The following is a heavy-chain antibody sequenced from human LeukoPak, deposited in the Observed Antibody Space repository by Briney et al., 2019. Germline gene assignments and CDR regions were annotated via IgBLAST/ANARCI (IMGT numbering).Heavy chain of an antibody. CDR3: ARSVDTATFDY. Sequence: ASVKASCKASGYTFTSYAMNWVRQAPGQGLEWMAWINPNSGGANNAQKFQGRVTMTRDTSISTAYMELSRLRSDDTAVYYCARSVDTATFDYWGQGTLVTVSS. V-gene: IGHV1-2*02. CDR1: GYTFTSYA. D-gene: IGHD5-18*01. CDR2: INPNSGGA. J-gene: IGHJ4*02.